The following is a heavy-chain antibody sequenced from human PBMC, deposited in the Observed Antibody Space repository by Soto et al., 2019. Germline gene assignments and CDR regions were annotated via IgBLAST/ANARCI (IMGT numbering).Heavy chain of an antibody. CDR3: ATSNGGTYYYYYGMDV. CDR2: ISYDGSNK. J-gene: IGHJ6*02. D-gene: IGHD1-26*01. Sequence: QVQLVESGGGVVQPGRSLRLSCAASGFTFSSYGMHWVRQAPGKGLEWVAVISYDGSNKYYADSVKGRFTSSRDNSKNTLYLQMNSLRAEDTAVYYCATSNGGTYYYYYGMDVWGQGTTVTVSS. CDR1: GFTFSSYG. V-gene: IGHV3-30*03.